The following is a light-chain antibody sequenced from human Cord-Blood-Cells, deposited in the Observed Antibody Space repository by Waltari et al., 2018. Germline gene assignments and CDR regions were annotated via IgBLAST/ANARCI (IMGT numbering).Light chain of an antibody. V-gene: IGLV2-14*01. J-gene: IGLJ2*01. CDR1: SSDVGGYNY. Sequence: QSALTQPASVSGSPGQSITISCTGTSSDVGGYNYVSWYQQHPGKAPKLRIYDVSNLPSGVSNRFSGSKSVNRASLTISGLQAEDEADYYCSSYTSSSTLVFGGGTKLTVL. CDR3: SSYTSSSTLV. CDR2: DVS.